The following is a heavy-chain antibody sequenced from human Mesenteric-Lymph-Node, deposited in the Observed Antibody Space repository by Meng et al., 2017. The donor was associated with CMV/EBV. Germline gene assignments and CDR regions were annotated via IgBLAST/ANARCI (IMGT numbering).Heavy chain of an antibody. CDR3: AGDGPMYSSSWYAY. D-gene: IGHD6-13*01. CDR2: IKQDGSEK. Sequence: GESLKISCVASGFTFSGHWMSWVRQAPGKGLEWVANIKQDGSEKYYVDSVKGRFTVSRDNDKKSLYLQMNSLRAEDTAVYYCAGDGPMYSSSWYAYWGQGSLVTVSS. V-gene: IGHV3-7*01. J-gene: IGHJ4*02. CDR1: GFTFSGHW.